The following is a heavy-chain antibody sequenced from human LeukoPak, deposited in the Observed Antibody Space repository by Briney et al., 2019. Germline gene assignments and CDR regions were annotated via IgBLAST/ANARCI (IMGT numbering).Heavy chain of an antibody. CDR1: GGSISSSSYY. D-gene: IGHD1-1*01. J-gene: IGHJ3*02. Sequence: SETLSLTCTVSGGSISSSSYYWGWIRQPPGKGLEWIGSIYYSGSTYYNPSLKSRVTISVDTSKNQFSLKLSSVTAADTAVYYCARQSSNWNDGAFDIWGQGTMVTVSS. CDR2: IYYSGST. V-gene: IGHV4-39*01. CDR3: ARQSSNWNDGAFDI.